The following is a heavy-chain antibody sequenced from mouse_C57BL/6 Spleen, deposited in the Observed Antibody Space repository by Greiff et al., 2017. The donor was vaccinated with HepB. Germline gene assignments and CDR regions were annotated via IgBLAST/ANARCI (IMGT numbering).Heavy chain of an antibody. CDR2: INYDGSST. V-gene: IGHV5-16*01. Sequence: DVHLVESEGGLVQPGSSMKLSCTASGFTFSDYYMAWVRQVPEKGLEWVANINYDGSSTYYLDSLKSRFIISRDNAKNILYLQMSSLKSEDTATYYCARANWVDWYFDVWGTGTTVTVSS. D-gene: IGHD4-1*01. CDR3: ARANWVDWYFDV. J-gene: IGHJ1*03. CDR1: GFTFSDYY.